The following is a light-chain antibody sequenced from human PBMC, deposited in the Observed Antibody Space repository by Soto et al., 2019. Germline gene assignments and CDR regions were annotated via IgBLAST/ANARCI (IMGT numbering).Light chain of an antibody. CDR3: QQDSIWRT. CDR2: GAS. Sequence: EIEMTHSPATLSLAPWEIVTLSCRASESVSTNLAWYQQKAGQAPRLLIYGASTRATGIPARFSGSGSGTEFTLTISGLQSEDFAVYYCQQDSIWRTFGQGTKVDIK. J-gene: IGKJ1*01. V-gene: IGKV3-15*01. CDR1: ESVSTN.